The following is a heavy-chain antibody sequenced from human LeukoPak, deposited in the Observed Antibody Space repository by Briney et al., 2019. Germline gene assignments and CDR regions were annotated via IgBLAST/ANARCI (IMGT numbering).Heavy chain of an antibody. D-gene: IGHD6-13*01. CDR1: GYTFTSYD. Sequence: ASVKVSCKASGYTFTSYDINWVRQATGQGLEWMGWMNPNRGNTGYAQKFKGRVTMTRNTSISTAYMELNSLRSEDTAVYYCGRGASSSGYGDDYWGQGALVTVSS. CDR3: GRGASSSGYGDDY. CDR2: MNPNRGNT. J-gene: IGHJ4*02. V-gene: IGHV1-8*01.